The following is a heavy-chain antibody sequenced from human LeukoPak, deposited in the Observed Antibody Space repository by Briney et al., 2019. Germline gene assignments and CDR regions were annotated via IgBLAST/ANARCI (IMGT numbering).Heavy chain of an antibody. CDR1: GFTFSSYA. J-gene: IGHJ6*02. CDR3: AKVSYCSSTSCPSQWNYYYYGMDV. V-gene: IGHV3-23*01. Sequence: GGSLRLSCAASGFTFSSYAMSWVRQAPGKGLEWVSAISGSGGSTYYADSVKGRFTISRDNSKNTLYLQMNSLRAEDTAVYYCAKVSYCSSTSCPSQWNYYYYGMDVWGQGTTVTVSS. CDR2: ISGSGGST. D-gene: IGHD2-2*01.